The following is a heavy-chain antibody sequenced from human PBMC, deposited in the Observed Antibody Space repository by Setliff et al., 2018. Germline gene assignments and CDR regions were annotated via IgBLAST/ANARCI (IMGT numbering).Heavy chain of an antibody. CDR2: IIPIFGTA. V-gene: IGHV1-69*05. CDR1: GGTFSSYA. J-gene: IGHJ4*02. D-gene: IGHD1-26*01. CDR3: ARSYCSGSYLFVY. Sequence: SVKVSCKASGGTFSSYAISWVRQAPGQGLEWMGGIIPIFGTANYAQKFQGRVTITTDESTSTAYMELSSLRSEDTAVYYCARSYCSGSYLFVYWGQGSLVTVSS.